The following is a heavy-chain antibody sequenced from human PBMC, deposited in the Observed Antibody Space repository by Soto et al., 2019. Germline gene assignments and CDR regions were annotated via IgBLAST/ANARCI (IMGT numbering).Heavy chain of an antibody. V-gene: IGHV3-48*01. J-gene: IGHJ3*02. CDR2: ISSSSSTI. CDR1: GFTFSSYS. CDR3: ARDLSYEDSSGYCQDAFDI. D-gene: IGHD3-22*01. Sequence: GGSLRLSCAASGFTFSSYSMNWVRQAPGKGLEWVSYISSSSSTIYYADSVKGRFTISRDSAKNSLYLQMNSLRAEDTAVYYYARDLSYEDSSGYCQDAFDIWGQGTMVTVS.